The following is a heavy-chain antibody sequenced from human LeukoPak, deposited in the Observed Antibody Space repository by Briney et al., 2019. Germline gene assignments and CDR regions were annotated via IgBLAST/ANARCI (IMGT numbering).Heavy chain of an antibody. CDR2: IIPIFGTA. Sequence: SVKVSCKASGGTFSSYAISWVRQAPGQGLEWMGRIIPIFGTANYAQKFQGRVTITTDESTSTAYMELSSLRSGDTAVYYCASRAKGGLDAFDIWGQGTMVTVSS. CDR3: ASRAKGGLDAFDI. J-gene: IGHJ3*02. D-gene: IGHD1-26*01. CDR1: GGTFSSYA. V-gene: IGHV1-69*05.